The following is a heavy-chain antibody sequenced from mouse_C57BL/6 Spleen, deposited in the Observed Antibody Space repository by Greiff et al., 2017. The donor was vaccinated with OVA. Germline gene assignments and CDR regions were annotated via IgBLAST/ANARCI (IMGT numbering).Heavy chain of an antibody. J-gene: IGHJ3*01. CDR2: IDPSDSYT. CDR1: GYTFTSYW. Sequence: QVQLQQPGAELVKPGASVKLSCKASGYTFTSYWMQWVKQRPGQGLEWIGEIDPSDSYTNYNQKFKGKATLTVDTSSSTAYMQLSSLTSEDSAVYYCLGSGSFADWGQGTLVTVSA. V-gene: IGHV1-50*01. CDR3: LGSGSFAD. D-gene: IGHD3-2*02.